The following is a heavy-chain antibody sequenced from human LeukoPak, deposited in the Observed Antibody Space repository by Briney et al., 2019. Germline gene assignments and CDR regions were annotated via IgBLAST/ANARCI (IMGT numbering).Heavy chain of an antibody. D-gene: IGHD3-10*01. CDR3: ARDRKVRGVFNWFDP. CDR2: IWYDGSNK. V-gene: IGHV3-33*01. J-gene: IGHJ5*02. Sequence: GGSLRLSCAASGFTFSSYGMHWVRQAPGKGLEWVAVIWYDGSNKYYADSVKGRFTISRDNSKNTLYLQMNSLRAEDTAVYYCARDRKVRGVFNWFDPWGQGTLVTVSS. CDR1: GFTFSSYG.